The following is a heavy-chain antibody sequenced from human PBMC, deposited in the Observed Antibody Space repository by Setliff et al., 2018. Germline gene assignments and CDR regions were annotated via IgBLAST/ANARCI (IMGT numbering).Heavy chain of an antibody. J-gene: IGHJ5*02. CDR1: GYTFTGYF. D-gene: IGHD4-17*01. V-gene: IGHV1-2*02. CDR3: ARSRLYGGWFDP. Sequence: ASVKVSCKASGYTFTGYFIHWVRQAPGQGLEWMGWINPNSDGTNYAQKFQGRVTMTRDTSISTAYMELSRLRSDDTAVYSCARSRLYGGWFDPWGQGTLVTVS. CDR2: INPNSDGT.